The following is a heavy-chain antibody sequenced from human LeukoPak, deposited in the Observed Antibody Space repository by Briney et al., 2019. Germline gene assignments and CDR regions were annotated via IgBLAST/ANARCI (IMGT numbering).Heavy chain of an antibody. J-gene: IGHJ4*02. Sequence: SVKVSCKASGGTFSSYAISWVRQAPGQGLEWMGRIIPIFGTANYAQKFQGRVTITTDESTSTAYMELSSLRSEDTAVYYCARERDRGYSYGYGYWGQGTLVTVSS. CDR1: GGTFSSYA. V-gene: IGHV1-69*05. D-gene: IGHD5-18*01. CDR3: ARERDRGYSYGYGY. CDR2: IIPIFGTA.